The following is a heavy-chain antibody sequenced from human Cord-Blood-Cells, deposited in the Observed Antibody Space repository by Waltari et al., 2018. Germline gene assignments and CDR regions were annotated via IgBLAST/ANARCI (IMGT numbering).Heavy chain of an antibody. J-gene: IGHJ1*01. CDR1: GFTFTSPA. V-gene: IGHV1-58*01. CDR3: AADGYSGSSEYFQH. CDR2: IVVGSGNT. D-gene: IGHD1-26*01. Sequence: QMQLVQSGPEVKKPGTSVKVSCKASGFTFTSPAVQWVRQARGQRIEWIGWIVVGSGNTNYAQKFQERVTITRDMSTSTAYMELSSLRSEDTAVYYCAADGYSGSSEYFQHWGQGTLVTVSS.